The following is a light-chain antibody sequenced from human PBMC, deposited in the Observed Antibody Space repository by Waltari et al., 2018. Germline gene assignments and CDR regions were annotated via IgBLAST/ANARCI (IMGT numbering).Light chain of an antibody. CDR3: LLYYSGARV. CDR2: NTN. V-gene: IGLV7-46*01. Sequence: QAVVTQEPSLTVSPGGTVTLTCDSSTGAVTTGHYAYWLQQKPGQAPRTLIYNTNKKPSWTPALFSGSLFGGKAALTLSGAQPDDEADYYCLLYYSGARVFGGGTKLTVL. CDR1: TGAVTTGHY. J-gene: IGLJ3*02.